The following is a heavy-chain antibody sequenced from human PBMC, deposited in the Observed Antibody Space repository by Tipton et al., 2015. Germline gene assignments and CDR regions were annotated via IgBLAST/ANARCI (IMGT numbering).Heavy chain of an antibody. Sequence: TLSLTCTVSGGSISSSSYYWGWIRQPPGKGLEWIGGIYYSGSTYYNPSLKSRVTISVDTSKNQFSLKLSSVTAADTAVYYCARQIAVAARDWFDPWGQGTLVTVSS. J-gene: IGHJ5*02. V-gene: IGHV4-39*01. CDR2: IYYSGST. D-gene: IGHD6-13*01. CDR1: GGSISSSSYY. CDR3: ARQIAVAARDWFDP.